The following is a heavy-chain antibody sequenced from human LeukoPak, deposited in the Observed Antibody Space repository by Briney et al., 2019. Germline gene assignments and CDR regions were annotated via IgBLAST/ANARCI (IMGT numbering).Heavy chain of an antibody. CDR1: GYTFTGYY. V-gene: IGHV1-2*02. J-gene: IGHJ4*02. D-gene: IGHD6-13*01. Sequence: ASVKVSCKASGYTFTGYYMHWVRQAPGQGLEWMGWINPNSGGTNYAQKFQGRVTMTRDTSISTAYMELSRLRSDDTAVYYCARAPGGAAAVDYWGQGTLVTVSS. CDR2: INPNSGGT. CDR3: ARAPGGAAAVDY.